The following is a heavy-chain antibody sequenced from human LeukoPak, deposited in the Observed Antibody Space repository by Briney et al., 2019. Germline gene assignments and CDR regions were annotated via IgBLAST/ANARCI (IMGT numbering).Heavy chain of an antibody. V-gene: IGHV3-13*01. CDR3: ASSPAYSSSWYAIDN. CDR1: GFTFSNYD. CDR2: IGTAGDT. Sequence: GGSLRLSCAASGFTFSNYDMHWVRQAAGTGLEWVSGIGTAGDTYYPASVKGRFTISRENAKNPLYLQMNSLSAGDTAVYYCASSPAYSSSWYAIDNWGQGTLVTVSS. J-gene: IGHJ4*02. D-gene: IGHD6-13*01.